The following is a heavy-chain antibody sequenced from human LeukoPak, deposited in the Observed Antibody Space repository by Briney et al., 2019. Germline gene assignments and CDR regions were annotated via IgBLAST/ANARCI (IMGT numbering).Heavy chain of an antibody. Sequence: SETLSLNCAVYGVSFSGYYWSWIRQPPGQGLKWIGEINHSGSTNSNPSLKSRVTISVDTSKNQFSLKLSSVTAANTAVYYCARLALRNQLLYFHYYGMDVWGQGTTVTVSS. CDR1: GVSFSGYY. J-gene: IGHJ6*02. CDR3: ARLALRNQLLYFHYYGMDV. CDR2: INHSGST. V-gene: IGHV4-34*01. D-gene: IGHD2-2*02.